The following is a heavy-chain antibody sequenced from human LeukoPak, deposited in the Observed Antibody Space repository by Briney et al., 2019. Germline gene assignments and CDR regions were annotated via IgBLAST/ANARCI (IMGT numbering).Heavy chain of an antibody. CDR1: GFTFSSYV. CDR2: TSYDGTNK. Sequence: GGSLRLSCAASGFTFSSYVMHWVRQAPGKGLDWVAITSYDGTNKYYADSVKGRFTISRDNAKNSLYLQMNSLRAKDTALYYCARDYYDSSGSSWFDPWGQGTLVTVSS. V-gene: IGHV3-30*04. J-gene: IGHJ5*02. D-gene: IGHD3-22*01. CDR3: ARDYYDSSGSSWFDP.